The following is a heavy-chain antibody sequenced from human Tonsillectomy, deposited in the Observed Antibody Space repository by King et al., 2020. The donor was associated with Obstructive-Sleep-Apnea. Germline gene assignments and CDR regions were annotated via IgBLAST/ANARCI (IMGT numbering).Heavy chain of an antibody. V-gene: IGHV4-31*03. CDR1: GGSISSGGYY. Sequence: VQLQESGPGLVKPSQTLSLTCTVSGGSISSGGYYWSWIRQHPGKGLEWIGYIYYSGSTYYNPSLKSRVTISVDTSKNQFSLKLSSLTAADTAVYYCARGKYYYDSSGYYYFDYWGQGTLVTVSS. CDR3: ARGKYYYDSSGYYYFDY. J-gene: IGHJ4*02. D-gene: IGHD3-22*01. CDR2: IYYSGST.